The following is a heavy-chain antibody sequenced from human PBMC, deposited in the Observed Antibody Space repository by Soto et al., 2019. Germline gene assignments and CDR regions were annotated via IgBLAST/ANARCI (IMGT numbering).Heavy chain of an antibody. CDR1: GFTVSSNY. CDR2: IYSGGST. J-gene: IGHJ3*02. V-gene: IGHV3-66*01. D-gene: IGHD2-15*01. Sequence: EVQLVESGGGLVQPGGSLRLSCAASGFTVSSNYMSWVRQAPGKGLEWVSVIYSGGSTHYADSVKGRFTISRDNSKNTLYLQMNSLRAEDTAVYYCARDEVAVDAFDIWGQGTMVTVSS. CDR3: ARDEVAVDAFDI.